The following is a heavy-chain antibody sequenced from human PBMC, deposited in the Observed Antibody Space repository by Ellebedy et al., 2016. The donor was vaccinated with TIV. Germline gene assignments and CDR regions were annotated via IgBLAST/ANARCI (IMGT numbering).Heavy chain of an antibody. D-gene: IGHD1-26*01. CDR3: AKVGATRVANFEH. CDR1: ESIFMNYG. CDR2: TIPIFKTT. J-gene: IGHJ4*02. Sequence: ASVKVSXXASESIFMNYGLTWVRQAPGQGLEWIGGTIPIFKTTRYAQKFQGRVTITADESAGTVYMELRSLRSDDTAVYYCAKVGATRVANFEHWGQGTLVTVSS. V-gene: IGHV1-69*13.